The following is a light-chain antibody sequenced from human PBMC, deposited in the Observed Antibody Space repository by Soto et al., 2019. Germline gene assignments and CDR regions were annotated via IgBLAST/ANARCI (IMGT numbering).Light chain of an antibody. V-gene: IGKV3-15*01. J-gene: IGKJ4*01. CDR1: QSVTTN. CDR3: QQYKNWPPVT. CDR2: GAS. Sequence: ETVMTQSPATLSVSLGERATLSCRASQSVTTNLAWYQQKPGQAPRLLIYGASIRATGVPARFSGSGSGTDFTLTSSSLQPEDFAVYFCQQYKNWPPVTFGGGTKVEIK.